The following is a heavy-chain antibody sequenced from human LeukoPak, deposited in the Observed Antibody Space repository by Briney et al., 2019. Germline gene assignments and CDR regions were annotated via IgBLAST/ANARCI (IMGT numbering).Heavy chain of an antibody. J-gene: IGHJ1*01. D-gene: IGHD3-10*01. CDR1: GGSISSYY. CDR2: IYTSGST. CDR3: ASGGITMVRGVMEH. Sequence: SETLSLTCTVSGGSISSYYWSWIRQPAGKGLEWIGRIYTSGSTNYNPPLKSRVTMSVDTSKNQFSLKLSSVTAADTAVYYCASGGITMVRGVMEHWGQGTLVTVSS. V-gene: IGHV4-4*07.